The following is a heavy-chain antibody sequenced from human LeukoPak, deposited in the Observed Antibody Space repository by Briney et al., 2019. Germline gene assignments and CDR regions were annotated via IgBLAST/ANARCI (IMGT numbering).Heavy chain of an antibody. J-gene: IGHJ5*02. D-gene: IGHD5-12*01. CDR2: IYYSGSI. CDR3: ARLYSGYDWRWFDP. V-gene: IGHV4-30-4*01. CDR1: GGSISSGDYY. Sequence: SQTLSLTCTVSGGSISSGDYYWSWIRQPPGKGLEWIGYIYYSGSIYYNPSLKSRVTISVDTSKNQFSLKLSSVTAADTAVYYCARLYSGYDWRWFDPWGQGTLVTVSS.